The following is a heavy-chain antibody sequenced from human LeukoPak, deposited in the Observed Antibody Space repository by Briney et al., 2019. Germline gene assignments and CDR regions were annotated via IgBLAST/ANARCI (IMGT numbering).Heavy chain of an antibody. CDR1: GGSFSGYY. V-gene: IGHV4-34*01. Sequence: PSETLSLTCAVYGGSFSGYYWSWIRQPPGKGLEWIGEINHSGSTNYNPSLKSRVTISVDTSKNQFSLKLSSVTAAGTAVYYCARAPSGRRGYDYWGQGTLVTVSS. J-gene: IGHJ4*02. CDR2: INHSGST. CDR3: ARAPSGRRGYDY. D-gene: IGHD3-10*01.